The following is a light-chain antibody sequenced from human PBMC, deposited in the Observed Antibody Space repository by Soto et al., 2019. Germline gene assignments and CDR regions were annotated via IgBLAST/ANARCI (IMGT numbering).Light chain of an antibody. CDR3: QQYYSYPWT. CDR2: KAS. J-gene: IGKJ1*01. Sequence: DIQMTQSPSTLSAAVGDRFTITCRASQSISSWLAWYQQKPGKAPKLLIYKASSLESGVPSRFSGSGSGTDFTLTISCLQSEDFATYYCQQYYSYPWTFGQGTRWIS. V-gene: IGKV1-5*03. CDR1: QSISSW.